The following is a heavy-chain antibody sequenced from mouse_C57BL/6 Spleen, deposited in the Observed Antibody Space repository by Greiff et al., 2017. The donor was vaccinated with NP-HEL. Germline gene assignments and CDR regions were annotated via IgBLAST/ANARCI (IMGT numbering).Heavy chain of an antibody. J-gene: IGHJ4*01. CDR3: ARWGIYYYGSRYDYYAMDY. CDR2: IDPSDSYT. CDR1: GYTFTSYW. Sequence: QVQLQQPGAELVMPGASVKLSCKASGYTFTSYWMHWVKQRPGQGLEWIGEIDPSDSYTNYNQKFKGKSTLTVDKSSSTAYMQISSLTSEDSAVYYCARWGIYYYGSRYDYYAMDYWGQGTSVTVSS. V-gene: IGHV1-69*01. D-gene: IGHD1-1*01.